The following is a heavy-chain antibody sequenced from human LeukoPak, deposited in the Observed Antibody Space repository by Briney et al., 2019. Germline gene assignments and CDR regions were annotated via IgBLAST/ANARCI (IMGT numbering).Heavy chain of an antibody. D-gene: IGHD3-9*01. CDR3: AKDGTYYDILTDYGGGHFDY. CDR1: GYTFTSYG. J-gene: IGHJ4*02. Sequence: SVKVSCKASGYTFTSYGISWVRQAPGQGLEWMGGIIPIFGTANYAQKFQGRVTITADESTSTAYMELSSLRSEDTAVYYCAKDGTYYDILTDYGGGHFDYWGQGTLVTVSS. V-gene: IGHV1-69*13. CDR2: IIPIFGTA.